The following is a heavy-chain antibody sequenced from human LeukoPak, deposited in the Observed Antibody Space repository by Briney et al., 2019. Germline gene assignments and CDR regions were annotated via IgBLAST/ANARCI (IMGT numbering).Heavy chain of an antibody. CDR3: ARPNITSYYDSRGYDAFDV. CDR1: GYKFNAYW. J-gene: IGHJ3*01. CDR2: IYPDDSDT. D-gene: IGHD3-22*01. V-gene: IGHV5-51*01. Sequence: GESLEISCKGSGYKFNAYWIAWGRQLPGKGLEGMGMIYPDDSDTRYSPSCQGQVTISAAKSVRTAYLQWSSLNASDTAMYYCARPNITSYYDSRGYDAFDVWGQGTMVTVSS.